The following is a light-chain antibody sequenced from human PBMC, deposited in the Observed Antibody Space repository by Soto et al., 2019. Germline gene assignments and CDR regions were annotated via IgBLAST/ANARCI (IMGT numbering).Light chain of an antibody. J-gene: IGKJ1*01. CDR1: QNINSW. CDR2: KAA. V-gene: IGKV1-5*03. CDR3: QPYKSDWT. Sequence: DIQMTQSPSPLSASVGDRVTITCRASQNINSWLAWYQQKPGKAPNLLNYKAASLENGVPTRFSGSGSGTEFTLTISSLQPYDFAAYCCQPYKSDWTFGQGTKAEIK.